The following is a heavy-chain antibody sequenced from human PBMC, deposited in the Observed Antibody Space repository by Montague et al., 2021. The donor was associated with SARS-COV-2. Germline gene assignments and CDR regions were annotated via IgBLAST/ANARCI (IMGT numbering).Heavy chain of an antibody. J-gene: IGHJ6*02. Sequence: SMRFSCAASGFIFSSYEMNWVRQAPGKGLEWISYISRSGDDSTKHYTDSVKGRFTISRDNAKNPLYLQMNSLRVEDTAIYYCARDRDWDDWCGMDVWGQGTLVTVSS. D-gene: IGHD2-21*01. CDR1: GFIFSSYE. V-gene: IGHV3-48*03. CDR2: ISRSGDDSTK. CDR3: ARDRDWDDWCGMDV.